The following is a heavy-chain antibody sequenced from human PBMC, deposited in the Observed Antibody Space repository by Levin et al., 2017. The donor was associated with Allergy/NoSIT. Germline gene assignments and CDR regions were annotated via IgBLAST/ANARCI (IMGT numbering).Heavy chain of an antibody. Sequence: GSGPTLVKPTETLTLTCTVSGFSLSNARMGVSWIRQPPGKALEWLAHIFSHDEKSYSTSLKSRLTISKDTSKSQVVLTMTNMDPVDTATYYCARNNRYYDFWSGYYIPLYDDYGMDVWGQGTTVTVSS. CDR1: GFSLSNARMG. D-gene: IGHD3-3*01. V-gene: IGHV2-26*01. CDR2: IFSHDEK. CDR3: ARNNRYYDFWSGYYIPLYDDYGMDV. J-gene: IGHJ6*02.